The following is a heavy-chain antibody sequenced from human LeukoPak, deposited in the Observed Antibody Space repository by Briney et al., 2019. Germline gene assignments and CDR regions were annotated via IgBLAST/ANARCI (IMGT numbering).Heavy chain of an antibody. D-gene: IGHD2-2*01. V-gene: IGHV4-30-4*08. CDR2: IYYSGST. CDR3: ARVSSEGYCSSTSCLGPLDY. J-gene: IGHJ4*02. CDR1: GGSISSGDYY. Sequence: SETLSLTCTVSGGSISSGDYYWSWIRLPPGKGLEWIGYIYYSGSTYYNPSLKSRVTISVDTSKNQFSLKLSSVTAADTAVYYCARVSSEGYCSSTSCLGPLDYWGQGTLVTVSS.